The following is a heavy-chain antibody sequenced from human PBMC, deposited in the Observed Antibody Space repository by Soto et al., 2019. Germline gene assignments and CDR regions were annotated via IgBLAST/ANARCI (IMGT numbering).Heavy chain of an antibody. Sequence: SETLSLTCTVSGGSISSGDYYWSWIRQPPGKGLEWIGYIYYSGSTYYNPSLKSRVTISVDTSKNQFSLKLSSVTAADTAVYYCARGTDYNPLELRGYYYYGMDVWGQGTTVTVSS. CDR1: GGSISSGDYY. CDR3: ARGTDYNPLELRGYYYYGMDV. CDR2: IYYSGST. J-gene: IGHJ6*02. V-gene: IGHV4-30-4*01. D-gene: IGHD1-7*01.